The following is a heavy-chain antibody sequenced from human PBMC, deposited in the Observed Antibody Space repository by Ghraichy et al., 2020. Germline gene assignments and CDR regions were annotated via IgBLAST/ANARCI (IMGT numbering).Heavy chain of an antibody. CDR3: ARGRMLIQPTRHFYFDS. D-gene: IGHD3-16*01. CDR2: VNRRGST. V-gene: IGHV4-34*01. Sequence: SETLSLTCAVYGGSFNTDFWTWIRQPPGKGLEWIGEVNRRGSTNYNPSLKSRVTISLDTSRNQFSLTLNSVTAADTAVYFCARGRMLIQPTRHFYFDSWGRGTLVTVSS. CDR1: GGSFNTDF. J-gene: IGHJ4*02.